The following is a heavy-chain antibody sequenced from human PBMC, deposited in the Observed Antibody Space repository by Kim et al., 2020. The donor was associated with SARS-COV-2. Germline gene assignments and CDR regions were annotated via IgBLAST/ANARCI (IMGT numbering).Heavy chain of an antibody. J-gene: IGHJ5*02. Sequence: SETLSLTCTVSGGSISSGDYYWSWIRQPPGKGLEWIGYIYYSGSTYYNPSLKSRVTISVDTSKNQFSLKLSSVTAADTAVYYCARVRMTSITIFGVVTPNNGFDPWGQGTLVTVSS. V-gene: IGHV4-30-4*01. D-gene: IGHD3-3*01. CDR2: IYYSGST. CDR1: GGSISSGDYY. CDR3: ARVRMTSITIFGVVTPNNGFDP.